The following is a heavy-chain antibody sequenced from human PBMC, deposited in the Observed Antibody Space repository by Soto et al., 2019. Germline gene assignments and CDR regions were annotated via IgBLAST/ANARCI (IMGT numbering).Heavy chain of an antibody. D-gene: IGHD3-10*01. CDR1: GGSTTSDY. J-gene: IGHJ4*02. CDR3: VRDLHGSGDY. CDR2: TFPSLGG. V-gene: IGHV4-59*01. Sequence: SETLTVACTFSGGSTTSDYWNWIRQPPGKGLDWLGYTFPSLGGKYNPSLVSRGTISLDTSKKQLSLSLRSVTAADTPVYFCVRDLHGSGDYWGQGTMVTVSS.